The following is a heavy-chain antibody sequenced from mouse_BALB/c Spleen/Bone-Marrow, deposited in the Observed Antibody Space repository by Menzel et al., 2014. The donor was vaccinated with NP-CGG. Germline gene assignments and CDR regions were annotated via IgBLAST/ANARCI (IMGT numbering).Heavy chain of an antibody. CDR1: GFTFSSFG. CDR2: ISSDSGAI. J-gene: IGHJ2*01. Sequence: EVQLVESGGGLVQPGGSRKLSCAASGFTFSSFGMHWVRQAPEKGLERIAYISSDSGAIFYEDTVKGRFTISRDNPKNTLFLQMTSLRSEDTAIYFCTRGGNWEDFDYWGQGTTLTVSS. V-gene: IGHV5-17*02. D-gene: IGHD4-1*01. CDR3: TRGGNWEDFDY.